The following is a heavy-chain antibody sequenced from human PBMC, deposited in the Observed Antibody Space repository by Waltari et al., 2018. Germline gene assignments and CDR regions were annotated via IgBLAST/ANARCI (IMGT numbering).Heavy chain of an antibody. CDR1: GGSFSGYY. D-gene: IGHD3-22*01. V-gene: IGHV4-34*01. J-gene: IGHJ2*01. CDR2: INHSGIT. Sequence: QVQLQQWGAGLLKPSETLSLTCAVSGGSFSGYYWSWLRQPPGKGLEWIGEINHSGITNYNPSLKSRVTISVDTSKNQFSLKLSSVTAADTAVYYCARDRITMIVGYWYFDLWGRGTLVTVSS. CDR3: ARDRITMIVGYWYFDL.